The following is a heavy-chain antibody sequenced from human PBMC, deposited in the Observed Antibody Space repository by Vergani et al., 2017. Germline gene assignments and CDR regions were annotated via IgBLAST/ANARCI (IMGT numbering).Heavy chain of an antibody. D-gene: IGHD6-6*01. CDR1: GFPFDDYV. Sequence: EVQLVESGGGLVQPGRSLRLSCAASGFPFDDYVMHWVRKAPGKGLEWVGSISWNSGSIAYAESVQGRFTISRDNAKNSLYLHMNSLRAEDTALYYCVKDLGTSSGGGWFDPWGQGTLVTVSS. CDR2: ISWNSGSI. CDR3: VKDLGTSSGGGWFDP. J-gene: IGHJ5*02. V-gene: IGHV3-9*01.